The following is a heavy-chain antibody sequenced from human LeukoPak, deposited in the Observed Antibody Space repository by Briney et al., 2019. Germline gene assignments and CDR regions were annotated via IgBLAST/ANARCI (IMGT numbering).Heavy chain of an antibody. J-gene: IGHJ4*02. CDR2: IYYSGST. CDR1: GGSISSGDYY. CDR3: ARCSYRDGADY. Sequence: PSETLSLTCTVSGGSISSGDYYWSWIRQPPGKGLEWIGYIYYSGSTYYNPSLKSRITISIDTSENQFSLKLSSVTAADTAVYYCARCSYRDGADYWGQGTLVTVSS. D-gene: IGHD2-15*01. V-gene: IGHV4-30-4*01.